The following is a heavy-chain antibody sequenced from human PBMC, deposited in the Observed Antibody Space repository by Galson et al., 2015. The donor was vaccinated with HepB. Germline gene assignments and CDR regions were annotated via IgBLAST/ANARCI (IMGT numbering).Heavy chain of an antibody. V-gene: IGHV1-69*13. CDR2: IIPTFGIA. CDR3: VRDNMGRIAAAVPNWFDP. J-gene: IGHJ5*02. CDR1: GGTFSSYG. Sequence: SVKVSCKASGGTFSSYGISWVRQAPGQGLEWMGGIIPTFGIAHYAQKFQGRVTITADESTSTAYMELSSLRSEDTAVYDCVRDNMGRIAAAVPNWFDPWGQGTLVTVSS. D-gene: IGHD6-13*01.